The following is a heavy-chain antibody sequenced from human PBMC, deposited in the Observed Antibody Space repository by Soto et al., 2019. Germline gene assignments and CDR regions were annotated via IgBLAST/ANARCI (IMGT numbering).Heavy chain of an antibody. D-gene: IGHD1-26*01. CDR1: GFSFSSYW. J-gene: IGHJ4*02. Sequence: EVQLVESGGGLVQPGGSLRLSCAASGFSFSSYWMSWVRQAPGKGLEWVANINQDESEKYYMDSVKGRFTISRDNAKNSLYLHMNSLRAEDTAVYYCARNGTTFTYWGQGTLITVSS. CDR2: INQDESEK. V-gene: IGHV3-7*01. CDR3: ARNGTTFTY.